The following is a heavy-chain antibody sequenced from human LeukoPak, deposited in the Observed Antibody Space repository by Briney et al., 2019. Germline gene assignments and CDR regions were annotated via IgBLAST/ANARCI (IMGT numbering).Heavy chain of an antibody. J-gene: IGHJ4*02. D-gene: IGHD3-3*01. V-gene: IGHV1-2*02. CDR1: GYTFTGYY. Sequence: GASVKVSCKASGYTFTGYYMHWVRQAPGQGLEWMGWINPNSGGTNYAQKFQGRVTMTRDTSISTAYMELSRLRSDDTAVYYCARVTIFGVVELDYWGQGTPVTVSS. CDR3: ARVTIFGVVELDY. CDR2: INPNSGGT.